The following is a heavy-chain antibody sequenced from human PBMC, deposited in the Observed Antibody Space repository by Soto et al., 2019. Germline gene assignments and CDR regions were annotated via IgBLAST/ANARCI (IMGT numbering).Heavy chain of an antibody. CDR2: IYYSGST. CDR1: GGSISSYY. Sequence: PSETLSLTCTVSGGSISSYYWSWIRQPPGKGLEWIGYIYYSGSTNYNPSIKSRVTISVDTSKNQFSLKLSSVTAADTAVYYCARRSSGSWYNSWGRGTLVTVSS. D-gene: IGHD1-20*01. V-gene: IGHV4-59*12. J-gene: IGHJ4*02. CDR3: ARRSSGSWYNS.